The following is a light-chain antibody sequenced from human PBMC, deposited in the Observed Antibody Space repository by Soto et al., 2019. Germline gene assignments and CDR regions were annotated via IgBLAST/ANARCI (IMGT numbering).Light chain of an antibody. Sequence: ELVLTQSPGSLSLSPGERATLSCWASQSISGNYLAWYQQKPGQAPRLLIYGASNRATGIPDRFRGSGSGTDFSLTISRLEPEDFAIYYCHQRQSWPRTFGQGTKVEIK. CDR2: GAS. J-gene: IGKJ1*01. V-gene: IGKV3-20*01. CDR1: QSISGNY. CDR3: HQRQSWPRT.